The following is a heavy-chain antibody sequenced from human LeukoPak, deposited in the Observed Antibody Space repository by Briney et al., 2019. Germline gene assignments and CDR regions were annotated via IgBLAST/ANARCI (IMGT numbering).Heavy chain of an antibody. V-gene: IGHV3-11*03. Sequence: PGGSLRLSCVGSGFNFSDYYVSWIRQAPGKGLEWVSYIRGGSVDKNYVDSVRGRFTISRDNAKKSMYLQMSGLRVDDTAIYYCARRDWIPGAVRPIDVWGQGTVVTVSS. CDR1: GFNFSDYY. CDR3: ARRDWIPGAVRPIDV. J-gene: IGHJ3*01. D-gene: IGHD3-3*01. CDR2: IRGGSVDK.